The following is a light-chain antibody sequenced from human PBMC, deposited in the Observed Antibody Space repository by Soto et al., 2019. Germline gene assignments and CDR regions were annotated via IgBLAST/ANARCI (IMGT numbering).Light chain of an antibody. Sequence: DIQMIQSPSSLSVSVGDRVTITCRASQSISSYLNWYQQKPGKAPKLLIYAASSLQSGVPSRFSGSGSGTDFTLTISSLQPEDFATYYCQQSYSTPPWTFGQGTKVDIK. CDR2: AAS. J-gene: IGKJ1*01. V-gene: IGKV1-39*01. CDR1: QSISSY. CDR3: QQSYSTPPWT.